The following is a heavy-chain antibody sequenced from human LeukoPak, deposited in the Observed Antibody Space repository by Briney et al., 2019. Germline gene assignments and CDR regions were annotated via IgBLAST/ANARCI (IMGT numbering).Heavy chain of an antibody. Sequence: GGSLTLSCSASGLPLNSCETLGPPGSREGAVVGVLSISSSGSTISYADSVKGRFTISRDNAKNSPYLQMNSLRAEDTAVYYGARRPLWGWYDYWGQGTLVTVSS. V-gene: IGHV3-48*03. CDR3: ARRPLWGWYDY. D-gene: IGHD6-19*01. CDR1: GLPLNSCE. J-gene: IGHJ4*02. CDR2: ISSSGSTI.